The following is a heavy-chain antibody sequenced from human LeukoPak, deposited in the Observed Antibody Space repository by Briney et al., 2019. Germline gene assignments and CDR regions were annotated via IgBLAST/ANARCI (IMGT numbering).Heavy chain of an antibody. D-gene: IGHD4-17*01. CDR2: IYTSGST. Sequence: SATLSLPCTVSGGSIISYDWGWIRQPAGKGLEWIGRIYTSGSTNYNPSLKSRVTMSVDTSKNQFSLKLSSVTAADTAVYYCARGEYYGDNWFDPWGQGTLVTVSS. J-gene: IGHJ5*02. CDR3: ARGEYYGDNWFDP. CDR1: GGSIISYD. V-gene: IGHV4-4*07.